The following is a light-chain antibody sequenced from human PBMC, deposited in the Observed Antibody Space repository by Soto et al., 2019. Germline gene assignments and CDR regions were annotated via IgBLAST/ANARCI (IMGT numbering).Light chain of an antibody. CDR2: GAS. V-gene: IGKV3-20*01. CDR1: QSVSSSY. J-gene: IGKJ1*01. CDR3: QQYGSSLTWT. Sequence: EIVLTQSPGTLSLSPGERATLSCRASQSVSSSYLAWYQQKPGQAPRLLIYGASSRATGIPDRFSGSRSGTDFPLPISSLEPEDFAVYSCQQYGSSLTWTFGKGTKV.